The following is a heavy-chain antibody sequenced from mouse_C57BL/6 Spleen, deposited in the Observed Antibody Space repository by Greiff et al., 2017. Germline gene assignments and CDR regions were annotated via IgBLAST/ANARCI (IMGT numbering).Heavy chain of an antibody. CDR1: GYTFTSYW. V-gene: IGHV1-52*01. D-gene: IGHD2-5*01. CDR3: ARSGSNYEYYAMDY. Sequence: VQLQQPGAELVRPGSSVKLSCKASGYTFTSYWMHWVKQRPIQGLEWIGNIDPSDSETHYNQKFKDKATLTVDKSSSTAYMQLSSLTSEDSAVYYCARSGSNYEYYAMDYWGQGTSVTVSS. J-gene: IGHJ4*01. CDR2: IDPSDSET.